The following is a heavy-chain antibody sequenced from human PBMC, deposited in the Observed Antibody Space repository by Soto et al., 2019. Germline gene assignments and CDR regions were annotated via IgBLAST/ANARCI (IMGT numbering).Heavy chain of an antibody. J-gene: IGHJ4*02. CDR1: GFSLTTSGVG. CDR3: AHRVLRTVFGLVTTTAIYFDF. CDR2: IYWDDDK. V-gene: IGHV2-5*02. Sequence: QITLNESGPTQVKPRQTLTLTCTFSGFSLTTSGVGVGWIRQSPGKAPEWLALIYWDDDKRYSPSLKSRLTITKDTPKNQVALTRADVDPADTATYYCAHRVLRTVFGLVTTTAIYFDFWGQGTPVAVSS. D-gene: IGHD3-3*01.